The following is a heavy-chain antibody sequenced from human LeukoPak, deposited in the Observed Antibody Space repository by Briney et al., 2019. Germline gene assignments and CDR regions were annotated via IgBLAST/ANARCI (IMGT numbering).Heavy chain of an antibody. CDR2: ISYDGSNK. J-gene: IGHJ3*02. Sequence: GGSLRVSCAASGFTFSSYGMHGVRQAPGKGLEWVAVISYDGSNKYYADSVKGRFTISRDNSKNTLYLQMNSLRAEDTAVYYCAKGAFDIWGQGTMVTVSS. V-gene: IGHV3-30*18. CDR3: AKGAFDI. CDR1: GFTFSSYG.